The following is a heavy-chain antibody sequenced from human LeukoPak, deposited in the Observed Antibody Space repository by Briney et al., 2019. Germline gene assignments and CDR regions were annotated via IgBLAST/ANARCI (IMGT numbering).Heavy chain of an antibody. CDR2: INPSGGST. V-gene: IGHV1-46*01. D-gene: IGHD5-24*01. CDR3: ARDRWRRDGYNLFDY. Sequence: ASVKVSCKASGYTLTSYYMHWVRQAPGQGLEWMGIINPSGGSTSYAQKFQGRVTMTRDTSTSTVYMELSSLRSEDTAVYYCARDRWRRDGYNLFDYWGQGTLVTVSS. J-gene: IGHJ4*02. CDR1: GYTLTSYY.